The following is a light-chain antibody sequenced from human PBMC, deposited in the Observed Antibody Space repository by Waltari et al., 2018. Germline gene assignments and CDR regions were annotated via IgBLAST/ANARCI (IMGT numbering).Light chain of an antibody. CDR1: NLDLHGYNY. CDR3: TSYSASATPYV. V-gene: IGLV2-14*01. CDR2: DVR. Sequence: QSVLTQPASVSGSPGQSIPISCSGTNLDLHGYNYVPWYPRHPGRAPKLLIYDVRFRPSGVSSRFSASKSGTTASLTISGLQPDDEAEYFCTSYSASATPYVFGTGTKVTV. J-gene: IGLJ1*01.